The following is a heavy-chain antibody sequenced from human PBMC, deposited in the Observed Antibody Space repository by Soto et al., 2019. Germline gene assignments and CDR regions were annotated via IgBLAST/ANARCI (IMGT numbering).Heavy chain of an antibody. J-gene: IGHJ4*02. CDR2: IIPIFGTA. Sequence: ASVKVSCKASGGTFSSYAISWVRQAPGQGLEWMGGIIPIFGTANYAQKFQGRVTITADKSTSTAYMELSSLRSEDTAVYYCAQALTTAFYDSSGYYLYWGQGTLVTVSS. CDR1: GGTFSSYA. CDR3: AQALTTAFYDSSGYYLY. V-gene: IGHV1-69*06. D-gene: IGHD3-22*01.